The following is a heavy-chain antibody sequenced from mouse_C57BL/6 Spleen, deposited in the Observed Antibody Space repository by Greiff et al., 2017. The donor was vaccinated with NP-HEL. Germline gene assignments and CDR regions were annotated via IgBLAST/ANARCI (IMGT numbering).Heavy chain of an antibody. D-gene: IGHD3-3*01. CDR1: GYAFTSSW. Sequence: VQLQESGPELVKPGASVKISCKASGYAFTSSWMNWVKQRPGKGLEWIGRIYPGDGATNYNGKFKGKATLTADKSSSTAYMQLSSLTSEDSAVYFCARVGDWTFFDDWGKGTTLTVSS. CDR2: IYPGDGAT. CDR3: ARVGDWTFFDD. J-gene: IGHJ2*01. V-gene: IGHV1-82*01.